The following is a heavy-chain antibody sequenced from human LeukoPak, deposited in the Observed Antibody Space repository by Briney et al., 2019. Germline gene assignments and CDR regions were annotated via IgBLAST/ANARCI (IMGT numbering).Heavy chain of an antibody. V-gene: IGHV4-30-2*01. Sequence: SQTLSLTCAVSDGSISSGGYSWSWIRQPPGKGPEWIGYIYHSGSTYYNPSLKSRVTISVDRSKNQFSLKLSSVTAADTAVYYCARGPFGDYFDYWGQGTLVTVSS. CDR2: IYHSGST. CDR1: DGSISSGGYS. D-gene: IGHD3-10*01. J-gene: IGHJ4*02. CDR3: ARGPFGDYFDY.